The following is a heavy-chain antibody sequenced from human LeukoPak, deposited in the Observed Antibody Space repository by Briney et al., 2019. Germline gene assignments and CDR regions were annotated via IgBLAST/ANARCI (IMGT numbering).Heavy chain of an antibody. CDR3: ARVAEGIYSSSWYDPGYYYYYYMDV. J-gene: IGHJ6*03. CDR2: IYYSGST. CDR1: GGSISSSSYY. V-gene: IGHV4-39*07. Sequence: NPSETLSLTCTVSGGSISSSSYYWGWIRQPPGKGLEWIGSIYYSGSTYYNPSLKSRVTISVDTSKNQFSLKLSSVTAADTAVYYCARVAEGIYSSSWYDPGYYYYYYMDVWGKGTTVTASS. D-gene: IGHD6-13*01.